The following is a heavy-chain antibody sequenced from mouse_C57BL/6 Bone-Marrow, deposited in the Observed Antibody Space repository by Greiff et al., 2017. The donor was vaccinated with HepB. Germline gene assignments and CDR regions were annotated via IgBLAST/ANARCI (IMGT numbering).Heavy chain of an antibody. Sequence: QVQLQQPGAELVKPGASVKLSCKASGYTFTSYWMHWVKQRPGQGLEWIGMIHPNSGSTNYTEKFKSKATLTVDKSSSTAYMQLSSLTSEDSAVYYCARRHSNYGFAYWGQGTLVTVSA. CDR3: ARRHSNYGFAY. D-gene: IGHD2-5*01. CDR2: IHPNSGST. J-gene: IGHJ3*01. CDR1: GYTFTSYW. V-gene: IGHV1-64*01.